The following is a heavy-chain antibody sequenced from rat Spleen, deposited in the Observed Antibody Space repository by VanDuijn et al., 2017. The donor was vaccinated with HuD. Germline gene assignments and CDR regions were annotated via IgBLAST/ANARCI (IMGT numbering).Heavy chain of an antibody. CDR3: AKRGWYYFDY. J-gene: IGHJ2*01. V-gene: IGHV5S13*01. CDR1: GFTFSSFA. CDR2: ITSAGGNT. Sequence: EVQVVESGGGLVQPGRSLKLSCAASGFTFSSFAMAWVRQVPKKGLEWVATITSAGGNTYYPDSVKGRFTISRDNAETTLYLQMDSLRSEDTATYYCAKRGWYYFDYWGQGVMVTVSS.